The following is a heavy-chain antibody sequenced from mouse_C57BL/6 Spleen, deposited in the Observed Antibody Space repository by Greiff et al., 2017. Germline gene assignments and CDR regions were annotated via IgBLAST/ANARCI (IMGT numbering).Heavy chain of an antibody. CDR1: GFTFSDYG. D-gene: IGHD1-1*01. Sequence: EVQLQESGGGLVKPGGSLKLSCAASGFTFSDYGMHWVRQAPEKGLEWVAYISSGSSTIYYADTVKGRFTISRDNAKNTLFLQMTSLRSEDTAMYYCARGGYYYYGSSYWYFDVWGTGTTVTVSS. CDR2: ISSGSSTI. J-gene: IGHJ1*03. CDR3: ARGGYYYYGSSYWYFDV. V-gene: IGHV5-17*01.